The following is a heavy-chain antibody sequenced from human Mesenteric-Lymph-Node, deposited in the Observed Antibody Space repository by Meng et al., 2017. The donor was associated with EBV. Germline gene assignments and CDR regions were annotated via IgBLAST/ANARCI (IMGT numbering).Heavy chain of an antibody. V-gene: IGHV3-21*01. Sequence: EVQLVESGGGLVKPGGSLRLSCAASGFTFSDYSMNWVRHAPGKGLEWVSYISDSSSNINYADSVKGRFTISRDNAKNSLYLQMNSLRPEDTAVYYCARGATSVFDLWGRGTLGTVSS. CDR3: ARGATSVFDL. CDR2: ISDSSSNI. J-gene: IGHJ2*01. CDR1: GFTFSDYS.